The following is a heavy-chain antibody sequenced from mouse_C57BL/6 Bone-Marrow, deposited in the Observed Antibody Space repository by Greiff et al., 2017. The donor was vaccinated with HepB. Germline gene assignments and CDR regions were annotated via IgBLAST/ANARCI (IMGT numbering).Heavy chain of an antibody. D-gene: IGHD2-2*01. CDR3: ARVGTLWLRLYYFDY. V-gene: IGHV1-9*01. Sequence: QVKLQQSGAELMKPGASVKLSCKATGYTFTGYWIEWVKQRPGHGLEWIGEILPGSGSTNYNEKFKGKATFTADTSSNTAYMQLSSLTTEDSAIYYCARVGTLWLRLYYFDYWGQGTTLTVSS. CDR1: GYTFTGYW. CDR2: ILPGSGST. J-gene: IGHJ2*01.